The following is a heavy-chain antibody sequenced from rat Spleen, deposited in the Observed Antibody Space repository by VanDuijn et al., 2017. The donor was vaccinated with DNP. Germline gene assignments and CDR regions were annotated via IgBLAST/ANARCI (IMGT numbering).Heavy chain of an antibody. J-gene: IGHJ2*01. V-gene: IGHV5-20*01. CDR3: TAFYGAFDY. D-gene: IGHD1-11*01. CDR2: LRYDGGNT. CDR1: GFTFSDYY. Sequence: EVQLVESGGGFVQPGRSLKLSCAASGFTFSDYYMAWVRQAPTKGLEWVASLRYDGGNTYYGDSVKGRFTISRDNARSSLYLQMDSLRSEDTATYYCTAFYGAFDYWGQGVMVTVSS.